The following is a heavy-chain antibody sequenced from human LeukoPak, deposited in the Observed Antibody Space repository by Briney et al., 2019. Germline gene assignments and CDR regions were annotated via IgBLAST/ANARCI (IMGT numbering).Heavy chain of an antibody. CDR2: TYYRSKWYN. D-gene: IGHD1-20*01. V-gene: IGHV6-1*01. CDR1: GDRVSSDNAA. J-gene: IGHJ4*02. Sequence: SQTLSLTCAISGDRVSSDNAAWNWIRQSPSRGLEWLGRTYYRSKWYNDYAESVKSRITINPDTSKNQFSLQLRSVGPDDTAVYYCVRVLGYHWNLDYWGQGTLVTVSS. CDR3: VRVLGYHWNLDY.